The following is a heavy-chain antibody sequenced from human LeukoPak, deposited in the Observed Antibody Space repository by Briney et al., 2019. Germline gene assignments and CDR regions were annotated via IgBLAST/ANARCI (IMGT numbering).Heavy chain of an antibody. Sequence: PGGSLRLSCAASGFTFSSYWMHWVRQAPGKGLVWVSRINSDGSSTTYADSVKGRFTISRDNAKNTLNLQMNGLRAEDTALYYCARGNGDYVSLFDYWGQGTLVTVSS. V-gene: IGHV3-74*01. CDR1: GFTFSSYW. CDR2: INSDGSST. D-gene: IGHD4-17*01. CDR3: ARGNGDYVSLFDY. J-gene: IGHJ4*02.